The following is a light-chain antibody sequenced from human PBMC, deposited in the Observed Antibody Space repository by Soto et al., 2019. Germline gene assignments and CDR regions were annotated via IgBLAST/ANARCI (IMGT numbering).Light chain of an antibody. CDR1: QSVDSN. Sequence: EILMTQSPATLSVSPGERATLSCRASQSVDSNLAWYQQKPGQAPRLLIYGASTRATGISARFSGSGSGTEFTLTISSLQSEGFGVYYCQQYNNWWTFGQGTKVDIK. J-gene: IGKJ1*01. CDR2: GAS. CDR3: QQYNNWWT. V-gene: IGKV3-15*01.